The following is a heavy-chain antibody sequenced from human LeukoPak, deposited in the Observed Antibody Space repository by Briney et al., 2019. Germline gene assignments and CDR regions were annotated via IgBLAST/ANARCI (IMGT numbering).Heavy chain of an antibody. CDR1: GGTFSSYT. V-gene: IGHV1-69*01. CDR3: TSDWMSAKAFDM. J-gene: IGHJ3*02. CDR2: IIPIFGTT. Sequence: SVKVSCKASGGTFSSYTFSWVRQAPGQGLEWMGGIIPIFGTTKYAQKFRDRVTTTADESTSTVYMELSRLRSEDTAVFYCTSDWMSAKAFDMWGQGTMVTVSS. D-gene: IGHD2-2*03.